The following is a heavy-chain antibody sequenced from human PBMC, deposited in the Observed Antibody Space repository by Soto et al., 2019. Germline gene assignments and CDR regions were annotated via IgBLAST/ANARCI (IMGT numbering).Heavy chain of an antibody. D-gene: IGHD5-12*01. J-gene: IGHJ5*02. CDR3: ARDPDDIVGFDP. Sequence: GGSLRLSCAASGFTFSSYAMHWVRQAPGKGLEWVAVISYDGSNKYYADSVKGRFTISRDNSKNTLYLQMNSLRAEDTAVYYCARDPDDIVGFDPWGQGTLVTVSS. CDR1: GFTFSSYA. CDR2: ISYDGSNK. V-gene: IGHV3-30-3*01.